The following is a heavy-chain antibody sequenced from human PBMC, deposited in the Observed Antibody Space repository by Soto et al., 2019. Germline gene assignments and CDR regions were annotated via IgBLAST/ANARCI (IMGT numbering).Heavy chain of an antibody. CDR2: IIPIFGTA. CDR1: GGTFSSYA. Sequence: QVQLVQSGAEVKKTGSSVKVSCKASGGTFSSYAISWVRQSPGQGLEWMGGIIPIFGTANSAQKFQGRVTITADKSTSTDYMELSSLRSEDTAVYYCASAGTMLVVAAAFDYWGQGTLVTVSS. J-gene: IGHJ4*02. V-gene: IGHV1-69*06. CDR3: ASAGTMLVVAAAFDY. D-gene: IGHD3-22*01.